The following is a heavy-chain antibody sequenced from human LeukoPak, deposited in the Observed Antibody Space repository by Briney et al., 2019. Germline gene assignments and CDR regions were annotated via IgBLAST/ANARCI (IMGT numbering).Heavy chain of an antibody. CDR3: ARDDYGGNSPDAFDI. CDR1: GFTFSSYS. D-gene: IGHD4-23*01. Sequence: PGGSLRLSCAASGFTFSSYSMNWVRQAPGKGLEWVSYISSSSSTIYYADSVKGRFTISRDNAKNSLYLQMNSLRAEDTAVYYCARDDYGGNSPDAFDIWGQGTMVTVSS. V-gene: IGHV3-48*01. CDR2: ISSSSSTI. J-gene: IGHJ3*02.